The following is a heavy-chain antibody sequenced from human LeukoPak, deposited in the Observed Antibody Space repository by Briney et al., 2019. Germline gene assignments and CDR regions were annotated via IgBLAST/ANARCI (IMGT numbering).Heavy chain of an antibody. CDR3: ARDGAAAINWFDP. Sequence: GGSLRLSCAASGFTLSNSWMHWVRQAPGKGLVWVSRTNGDGSDTSYADSVKGRFTISRDSATNTLYLQMNSLRAEDTAVYYCARDGAAAINWFDPWGQGTLVTVSS. D-gene: IGHD6-13*01. J-gene: IGHJ5*02. V-gene: IGHV3-74*01. CDR1: GFTLSNSW. CDR2: TNGDGSDT.